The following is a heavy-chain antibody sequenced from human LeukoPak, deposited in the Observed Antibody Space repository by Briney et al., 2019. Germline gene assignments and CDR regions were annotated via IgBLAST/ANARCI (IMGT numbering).Heavy chain of an antibody. CDR3: ARDAMIVVDYFDY. J-gene: IGHJ4*02. D-gene: IGHD3-22*01. Sequence: SETLSLTCSVSGGSISSSSYYWGWIRQPPGKGLEWIGSIYYSGSTYYNPSLKSRVTISVDTSKNQFSLKLSSVTAADTAVYYCARDAMIVVDYFDYWGQGTLVTVSS. CDR2: IYYSGST. V-gene: IGHV4-39*02. CDR1: GGSISSSSYY.